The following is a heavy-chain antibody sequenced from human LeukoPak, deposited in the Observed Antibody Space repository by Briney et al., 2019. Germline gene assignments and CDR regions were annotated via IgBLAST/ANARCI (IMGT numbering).Heavy chain of an antibody. J-gene: IGHJ4*02. D-gene: IGHD3-22*01. CDR3: ARDVGYYDSSSDY. Sequence: ASVKVSCKASGYTFTGYYMHWVRQAPGQGLEWMGWINPNSGGTNYAQKFQGRVTMTRDTSISTAYMELSRLRSDDTAVYYCARDVGYYDSSSDYWGQGTLVTVSS. CDR2: INPNSGGT. V-gene: IGHV1-2*02. CDR1: GYTFTGYY.